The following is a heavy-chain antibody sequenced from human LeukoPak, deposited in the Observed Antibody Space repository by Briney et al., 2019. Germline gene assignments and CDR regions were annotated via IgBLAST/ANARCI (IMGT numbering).Heavy chain of an antibody. CDR3: ARDPYYDSSGYTYFDY. V-gene: IGHV1-18*01. CDR1: GYTFTSYG. D-gene: IGHD3-22*01. J-gene: IGHJ4*02. CDR2: ISAYNGNT. Sequence: ASVKVSCKASGYTFTSYGISWVRQAPGQGLEWMGWISAYNGNTNYAQKLQGGVTMTTDTSTSTAYMELRSLRSGDTAVYYFARDPYYDSSGYTYFDYWGQGTLVTVSS.